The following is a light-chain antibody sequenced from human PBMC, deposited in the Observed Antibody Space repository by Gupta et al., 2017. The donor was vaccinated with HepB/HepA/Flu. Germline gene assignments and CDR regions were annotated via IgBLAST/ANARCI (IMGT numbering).Light chain of an antibody. J-gene: IGLJ1*01. V-gene: IGLV1-47*02. CDR1: SSNIGNDN. CDR3: VGGDYSLSGYV. CDR2: NDN. Sequence: QPVLTQQPSASGTPGQRVTIACSGSSSNIGNDNAYWYQQLPGTAPKLLIYNDNQRPSGVPDRFSGSKSGTTASLAISGLRSEDEADYYCVGGDYSLSGYVFGAGTKVTVL.